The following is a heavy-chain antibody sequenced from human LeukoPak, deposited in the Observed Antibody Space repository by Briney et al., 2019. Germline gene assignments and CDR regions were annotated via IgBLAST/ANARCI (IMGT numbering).Heavy chain of an antibody. Sequence: GGSLRLSCAASGFTFSSYAMSWVRQAPGKGLEWVSVIYSGGSTYYADSVKGRFTISRDNSKNTLYLQMNSLRAEDTAVYYCARDTYYYDSSGYRHDAFDIWGQGTMVTVSS. J-gene: IGHJ3*02. D-gene: IGHD3-22*01. V-gene: IGHV3-53*01. CDR3: ARDTYYYDSSGYRHDAFDI. CDR1: GFTFSSYA. CDR2: IYSGGST.